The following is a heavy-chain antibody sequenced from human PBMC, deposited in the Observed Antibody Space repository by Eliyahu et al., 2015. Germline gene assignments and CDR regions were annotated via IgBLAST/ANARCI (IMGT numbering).Heavy chain of an antibody. CDR3: ARGAASSSWSDPYYYYYGMDV. J-gene: IGHJ6*02. CDR2: VSSSGST. CDR1: GGSISXYY. D-gene: IGHD6-13*01. V-gene: IGHV4-59*01. Sequence: QVQLQESGPGLVKPSETLSLTCTVSGGSISXYYWXWIRQPPGXGLEWIGXVSSSGSTNXNPSLQSRVTISVDTSKNQFSLKLSSVTAADTAVYYCARGAASSSWSDPYYYYYGMDVWGQGTTVTVSS.